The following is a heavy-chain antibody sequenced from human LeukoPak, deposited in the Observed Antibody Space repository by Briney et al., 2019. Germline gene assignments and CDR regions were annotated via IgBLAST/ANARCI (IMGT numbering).Heavy chain of an antibody. CDR1: GGSISGYS. CDR2: IHFSGGT. D-gene: IGHD1-7*01. CDR3: SGGDPRHHKAEAGCSRTHFDY. V-gene: IGHV4-59*01. Sequence: PSESLSLTCTVSGGSISGYSWSWIRQPPGKGLEWIWYIHFSGGTTYNPSLQSRVTISRDTSNNQFPLELTSVPAADTAFDYCSGGDPRHHKAEAGCSRTHFDYWGRGTVITVSS. J-gene: IGHJ4*02.